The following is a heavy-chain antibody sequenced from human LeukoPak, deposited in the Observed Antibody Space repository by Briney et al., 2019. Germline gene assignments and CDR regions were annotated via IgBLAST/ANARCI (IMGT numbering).Heavy chain of an antibody. Sequence: PSETLSLTCTVSGGSISSGGYYWSWIRQHPGKGLEWIGYIYYSGSTYYNPSLKSRVTISVDTSKNQFSLKLSSVTAADTAVYYCARQKTGDPFDYWGQGTLVTVSS. D-gene: IGHD7-27*01. J-gene: IGHJ4*02. CDR3: ARQKTGDPFDY. CDR1: GGSISSGGYY. CDR2: IYYSGST. V-gene: IGHV4-31*03.